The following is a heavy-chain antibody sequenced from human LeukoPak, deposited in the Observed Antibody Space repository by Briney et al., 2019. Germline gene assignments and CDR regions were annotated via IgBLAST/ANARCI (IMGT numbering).Heavy chain of an antibody. V-gene: IGHV4-38-2*02. CDR1: GYSISSGYY. CDR2: IYHGGST. CDR3: ARVTSSSWFEGYFDY. Sequence: SETLSLTCTVSGYSISSGYYWGWIRQPPGKGLEWIGNIYHGGSTYYNPSLKSRVTMSGDTSKSQFSLNLSSVTAADTAVYYCARVTSSSWFEGYFDYWGQGTLVTVSS. J-gene: IGHJ4*02. D-gene: IGHD6-13*01.